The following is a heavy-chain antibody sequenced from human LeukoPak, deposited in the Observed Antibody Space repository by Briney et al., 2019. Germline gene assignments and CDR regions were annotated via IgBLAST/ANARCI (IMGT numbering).Heavy chain of an antibody. CDR2: IKQDGSEK. J-gene: IGHJ5*02. V-gene: IGHV3-7*01. Sequence: GGSLRLSCAASGFTFSSYWMSWVRQAPGKGLEWVANIKQDGSEKYYVDSVKGRFTISRDNAKNSLYLQMNSLRAEDTAVHYCARRLEQWRSNWFDPWGQGTLVTVSS. CDR1: GFTFSSYW. D-gene: IGHD6-19*01. CDR3: ARRLEQWRSNWFDP.